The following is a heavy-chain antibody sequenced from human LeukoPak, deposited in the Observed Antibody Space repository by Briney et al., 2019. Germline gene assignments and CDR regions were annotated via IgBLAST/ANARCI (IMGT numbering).Heavy chain of an antibody. J-gene: IGHJ3*02. V-gene: IGHV3-64*02. D-gene: IGHD4-17*01. Sequence: GGSLRLSCAASGFTFSSYAMHWVRQAPGKGLEYVSAISSNGGSTYYADSVKGRFTISRDNSKNTLYLQMGGLRAEDMAVYYCARGAWENDYGDAFDIWGQGTMVTVSS. CDR1: GFTFSSYA. CDR3: ARGAWENDYGDAFDI. CDR2: ISSNGGST.